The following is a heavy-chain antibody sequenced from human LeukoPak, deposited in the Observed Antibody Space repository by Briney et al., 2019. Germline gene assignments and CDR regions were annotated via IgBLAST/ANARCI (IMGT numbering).Heavy chain of an antibody. CDR1: GFTFSSYA. J-gene: IGHJ4*02. Sequence: GGSLRLSCAASGFTFSSYAMTWVRQAPGKGLVWVSAISGSGGGTYYADSVKGRFTISRDNSQNTLYLQMSSLRAEDTAVYYCAKGRNVVVPAAMIDYWGQGTLVTVSS. V-gene: IGHV3-23*01. CDR3: AKGRNVVVPAAMIDY. CDR2: ISGSGGGT. D-gene: IGHD2-2*01.